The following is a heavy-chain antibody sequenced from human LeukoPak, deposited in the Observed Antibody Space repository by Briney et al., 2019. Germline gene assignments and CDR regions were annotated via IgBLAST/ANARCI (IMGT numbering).Heavy chain of an antibody. Sequence: SETLSLTCTVSGGSISNSSSYWGWIRQPPGKGLEWIGSIYYSGSTNYNPSLKSRVTISVDTSKNQFSLKLSSVTAADTAVYYCARGASFFDYWGQGTLVTVSS. V-gene: IGHV4-39*07. CDR1: GGSISNSSSY. CDR3: ARGASFFDY. CDR2: IYYSGST. D-gene: IGHD2-15*01. J-gene: IGHJ4*02.